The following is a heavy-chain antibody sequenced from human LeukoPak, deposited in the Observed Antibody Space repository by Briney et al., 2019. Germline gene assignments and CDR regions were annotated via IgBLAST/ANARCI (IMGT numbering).Heavy chain of an antibody. CDR2: INPNTGNP. Sequence: ASVKVSCKASGYTFTSYAMNWVRQAPGQGLEWMGWINPNTGNPTYAQGFTGRFVFSLYTSVSTTYLQISSLKAEDTAVYYCARAYQRLGGLSFPDQWGQGTLVSVSS. CDR3: ARAYQRLGGLSFPDQ. CDR1: GYTFTSYA. J-gene: IGHJ5*02. D-gene: IGHD3-16*02. V-gene: IGHV7-4-1*02.